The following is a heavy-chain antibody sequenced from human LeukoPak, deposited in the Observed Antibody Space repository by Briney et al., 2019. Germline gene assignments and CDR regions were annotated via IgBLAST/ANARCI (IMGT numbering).Heavy chain of an antibody. D-gene: IGHD2-8*01. Sequence: PSETLSLTCTVSGGSVSSYYWSWIRQPAGKGLEWIGRFYTSRSTNYNPSLKSRVTMSVDTSKNQISLKLSSMTAADTAVYYCAREFQSYCTNGLCHYFDYWGQGTLVTVSS. CDR3: AREFQSYCTNGLCHYFDY. V-gene: IGHV4-4*07. CDR1: GGSVSSYY. CDR2: FYTSRST. J-gene: IGHJ4*02.